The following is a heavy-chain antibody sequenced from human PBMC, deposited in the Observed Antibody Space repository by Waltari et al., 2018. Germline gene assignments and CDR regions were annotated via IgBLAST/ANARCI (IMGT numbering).Heavy chain of an antibody. CDR2: ISHRGST. V-gene: IGHV4-34*01. CDR1: GGSFSGYF. J-gene: IGHJ6*02. D-gene: IGHD1-1*01. Sequence: QVQLQQWGAGLLKPSETLSLTCAVHGGSFSGYFWSWIRQTPGEGLEWIGEISHRGSTNYNPSLQGLVTVSKDTSKNQFSLELTSVTAADTAVYFCARLSRRSGTPVFGGRNYYGMDVWGQGTTVTVSS. CDR3: ARLSRRSGTPVFGGRNYYGMDV.